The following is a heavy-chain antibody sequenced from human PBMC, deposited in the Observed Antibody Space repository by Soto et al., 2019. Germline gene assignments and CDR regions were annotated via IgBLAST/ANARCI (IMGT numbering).Heavy chain of an antibody. J-gene: IGHJ6*02. V-gene: IGHV4-4*07. CDR1: GGSISSYY. D-gene: IGHD6-13*01. CDR3: ARVGSSSWYHSYGMDV. Sequence: QVQLQESGPGLVKPSETLSLTCTVSGGSISSYYWSWIRQPAGKGLEWIGRIYTSGSTNYNPSLKSRVTISVDMSKNQFSLKLSSVTAADTAVYYCARVGSSSWYHSYGMDVWGQGTTVTVSS. CDR2: IYTSGST.